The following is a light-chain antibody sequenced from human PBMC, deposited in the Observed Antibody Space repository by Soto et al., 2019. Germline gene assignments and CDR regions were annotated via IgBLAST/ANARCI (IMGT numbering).Light chain of an antibody. Sequence: DIVLTQSPGTLSLSPGERATLSCRASQSVSSSYLAWYQQKPGQSPRLVIHGASSRATGIPDRFSGSGSGTEFTLTISSLEPEDFAVYYCQQYGNLPWTFGQGTKVDIK. CDR1: QSVSSSY. J-gene: IGKJ1*01. V-gene: IGKV3-20*01. CDR3: QQYGNLPWT. CDR2: GAS.